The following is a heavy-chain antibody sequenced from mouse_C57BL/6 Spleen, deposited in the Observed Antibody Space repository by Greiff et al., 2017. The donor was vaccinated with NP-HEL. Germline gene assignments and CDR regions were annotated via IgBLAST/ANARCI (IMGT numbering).Heavy chain of an antibody. Sequence: VQPQQPGAELVKPGASVKLSCKASGYTFTSYWMQWVKQRPGQGLEWIGEIDPSDSYTNYNQKFKGKATLTVDTSSSTAYMQLSSLTSEDSAVYYCARYGPDYYAMDYWGQGTSVTVSS. CDR1: GYTFTSYW. CDR2: IDPSDSYT. D-gene: IGHD1-1*02. V-gene: IGHV1-50*01. CDR3: ARYGPDYYAMDY. J-gene: IGHJ4*01.